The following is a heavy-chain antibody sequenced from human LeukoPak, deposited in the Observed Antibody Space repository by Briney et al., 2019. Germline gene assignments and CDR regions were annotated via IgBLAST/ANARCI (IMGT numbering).Heavy chain of an antibody. CDR2: IYYTGST. V-gene: IGHV4-59*01. CDR3: ARARWGDGYNPTFDY. J-gene: IGHJ4*02. CDR1: GGSISSYY. Sequence: PSETLSLTCTVSGGSISSYYWSWIRQPPGKGLAWIGHIYYTGSTNYNPSLKSRVTISVDTSKNQFSLKLSSVTAADTAVYYCARARWGDGYNPTFDYWGQGTLATVSS. D-gene: IGHD5-24*01.